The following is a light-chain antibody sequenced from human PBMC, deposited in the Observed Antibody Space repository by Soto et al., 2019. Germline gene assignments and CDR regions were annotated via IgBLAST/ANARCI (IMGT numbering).Light chain of an antibody. CDR2: EVS. J-gene: IGLJ1*01. Sequence: QSVLTQPASVSGSPGQSITISCTGTRSDVGGYNCVSWYQQHPGKAPKLMIYEVSNRPSGVSNRFSGSKSGNTASLTISGLQAEDEADYYCSSYTSSSTYVFGTGTKVTVL. CDR3: SSYTSSSTYV. CDR1: RSDVGGYNC. V-gene: IGLV2-14*01.